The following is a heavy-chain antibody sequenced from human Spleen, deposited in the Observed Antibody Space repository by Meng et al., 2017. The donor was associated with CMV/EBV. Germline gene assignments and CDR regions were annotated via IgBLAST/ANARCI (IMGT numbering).Heavy chain of an antibody. Sequence: GGSLRLSCAGSGFVFGSYWMTWVRQAPGKGLEWVANIKQDGSEKSYVDSVKGRFTISRDNAKNSLYLQMNSLRAEDTAVYYCARDYGYSSSSTLYWGQGTLVTVSS. CDR2: IKQDGSEK. CDR3: ARDYGYSSSSTLY. D-gene: IGHD6-6*01. V-gene: IGHV3-7*01. J-gene: IGHJ4*02. CDR1: GFVFGSYW.